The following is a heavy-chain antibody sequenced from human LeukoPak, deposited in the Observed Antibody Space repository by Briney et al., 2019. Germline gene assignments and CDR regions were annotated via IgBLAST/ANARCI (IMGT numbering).Heavy chain of an antibody. CDR2: INHSGST. J-gene: IGHJ5*02. D-gene: IGHD3-22*01. V-gene: IGHV4-34*01. CDR1: GGSFSGYY. Sequence: SETLSLTCAVYGGSFSGYYWSWIRQPPGKGLGWIGEINHSGSTNYNPSLKSRVTISVDTSKNQFSLKLSSVTAADTAVYYCARGAHEYYYDSSGYIWFDPWGQGTLVTVSS. CDR3: ARGAHEYYYDSSGYIWFDP.